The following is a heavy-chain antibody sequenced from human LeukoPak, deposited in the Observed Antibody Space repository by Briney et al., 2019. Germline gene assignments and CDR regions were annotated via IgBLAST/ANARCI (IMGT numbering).Heavy chain of an antibody. Sequence: PSETLSLTCTVSGYSISSGYYWGWIRQPPGKGLEWIGSIYHSGSTYYNPSLKSRVTISVDTSENQFSLKLSSVTAADTAVYYCARWGPGAFDIWGQGTMVTVSS. CDR1: GYSISSGYY. J-gene: IGHJ3*02. CDR3: ARWGPGAFDI. D-gene: IGHD3-10*01. V-gene: IGHV4-38-2*02. CDR2: IYHSGST.